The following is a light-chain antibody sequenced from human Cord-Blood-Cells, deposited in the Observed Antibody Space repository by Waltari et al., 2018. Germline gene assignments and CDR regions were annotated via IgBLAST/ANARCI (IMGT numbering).Light chain of an antibody. Sequence: IQMTQSPCPRSASVGDRVTITCQASQDISNYLNWYQQKPGKAPKLLIYDAANLETGVPSRFSGGGSGTDFTFTISSLQPEDIATYYCQQYDNLPYTFGQGTKLEIK. CDR3: QQYDNLPYT. V-gene: IGKV1-33*01. J-gene: IGKJ2*01. CDR2: DAA. CDR1: QDISNY.